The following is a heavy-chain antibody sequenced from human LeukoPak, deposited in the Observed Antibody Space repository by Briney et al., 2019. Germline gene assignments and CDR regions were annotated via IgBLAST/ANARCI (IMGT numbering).Heavy chain of an antibody. CDR2: IIPIFGTA. Sequence: SVKVSCKASGGTFSGYAISWVRQAPGQGLEWMGGIIPIFGTANYAQKFQGRVTITADKSTSTAYMELSSLRSEDTAVYYCARVPTPGGYCSSTSCHQTENWYFDLWGRGTLVTVSS. D-gene: IGHD2-2*01. CDR3: ARVPTPGGYCSSTSCHQTENWYFDL. V-gene: IGHV1-69*06. J-gene: IGHJ2*01. CDR1: GGTFSGYA.